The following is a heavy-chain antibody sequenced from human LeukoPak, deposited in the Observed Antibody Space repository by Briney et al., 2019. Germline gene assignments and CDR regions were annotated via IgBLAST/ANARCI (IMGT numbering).Heavy chain of an antibody. V-gene: IGHV1-2*02. J-gene: IGHJ3*02. CDR1: GYTFTGYY. D-gene: IGHD2-21*02. Sequence: ASVKVSCKASGYTFTGYYMHWVRQAPGQGLEWMGWINPNSGGTNYAQKFQGRVTMTRDTSISTAYMELSSLRSEDTAVYYCAREIYCGGDCYQDAFDIWGQGTMVTVSS. CDR2: INPNSGGT. CDR3: AREIYCGGDCYQDAFDI.